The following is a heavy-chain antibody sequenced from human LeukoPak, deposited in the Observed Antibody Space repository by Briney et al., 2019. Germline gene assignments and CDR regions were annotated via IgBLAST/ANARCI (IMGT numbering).Heavy chain of an antibody. Sequence: GGSLRLSFAASRFNFSYFGMHWVRQAPGKGLDWIAVISSDGTIKYYADSVRGRFTISRDNSKDTLYLQMSSLRIEDTAIYYCRAATRYLDYYYDYWGQGTLVTVSS. V-gene: IGHV3-30*03. CDR1: RFNFSYFG. J-gene: IGHJ4*02. CDR2: ISSDGTIK. CDR3: RAATRYLDYYYDY. D-gene: IGHD3-22*01.